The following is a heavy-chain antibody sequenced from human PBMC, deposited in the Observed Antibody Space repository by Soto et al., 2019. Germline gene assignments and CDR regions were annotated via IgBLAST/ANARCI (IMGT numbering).Heavy chain of an antibody. Sequence: SETLSLTCTVSGGSISSYYWSWIRQPPGKGLEWIGYIYYSGSTNYNPSLKSRVTISVDTSKNQFSLKLSSVTAADTAVYYCARVYGSAAGDYWGQGTLVTVSS. J-gene: IGHJ4*02. D-gene: IGHD6-13*01. V-gene: IGHV4-59*01. CDR3: ARVYGSAAGDY. CDR2: IYYSGST. CDR1: GGSISSYY.